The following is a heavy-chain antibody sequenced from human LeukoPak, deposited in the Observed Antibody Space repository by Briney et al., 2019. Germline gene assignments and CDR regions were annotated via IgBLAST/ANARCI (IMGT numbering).Heavy chain of an antibody. J-gene: IGHJ3*02. CDR2: ISYDGSNK. D-gene: IGHD2-2*01. Sequence: GGSLRLSCAASGFTFSSYGMHWVRQAPGKGLEWVAVISYDGSNKYYADSVKGRFTISRDNSKNTLYLQMNSLRAEDTAVYCCAKDLVYLGYCSSTSCYAYAIDIWGQGTMVTVSS. CDR3: AKDLVYLGYCSSTSCYAYAIDI. V-gene: IGHV3-30*18. CDR1: GFTFSSYG.